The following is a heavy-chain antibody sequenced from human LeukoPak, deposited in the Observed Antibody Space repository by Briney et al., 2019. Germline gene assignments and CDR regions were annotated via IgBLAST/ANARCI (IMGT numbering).Heavy chain of an antibody. CDR1: GFTFSSYW. Sequence: GGSLRLSCAASGFTFSSYWLSWVRQAPGKGLEWVAKIKQDGSEKYYVDSVKGRFTISRDNAKNSLSLQMNSLRAEDTAVYYCARDQGYCTSASCRGDAFDVWGQGSMVSVSS. CDR3: ARDQGYCTSASCRGDAFDV. V-gene: IGHV3-7*01. J-gene: IGHJ3*01. D-gene: IGHD2-2*01. CDR2: IKQDGSEK.